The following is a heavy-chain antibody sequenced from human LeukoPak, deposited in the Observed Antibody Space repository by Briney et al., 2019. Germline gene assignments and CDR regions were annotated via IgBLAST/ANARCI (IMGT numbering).Heavy chain of an antibody. V-gene: IGHV3-7*01. CDR1: GFAFSDYW. Sequence: GGSLRLSCAASGFAFSDYWMSWVRPAPGKGLEWVANIKQDGSEKYYVDSVKGRFTISRDNAENSLYLQMNSLRAEDTAVYYCARGGGSPWYWGQRTLVTVSS. J-gene: IGHJ4*02. CDR2: IKQDGSEK. CDR3: ARGGGSPWY. D-gene: IGHD1-26*01.